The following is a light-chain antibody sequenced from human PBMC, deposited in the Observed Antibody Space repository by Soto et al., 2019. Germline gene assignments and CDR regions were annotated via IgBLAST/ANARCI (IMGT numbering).Light chain of an antibody. CDR2: DSN. Sequence: QSVLTQPLSVSAAPGQTVTISCSGSSSNIGKYYVSWYQQLPGEAPKLLIYDSNKRPSGIPDRFSASRSGTSATLGITGLQTGDEADYYCGAWDDSLRLYVFGPGTKVTVL. CDR3: GAWDDSLRLYV. V-gene: IGLV1-51*01. J-gene: IGLJ1*01. CDR1: SSNIGKYY.